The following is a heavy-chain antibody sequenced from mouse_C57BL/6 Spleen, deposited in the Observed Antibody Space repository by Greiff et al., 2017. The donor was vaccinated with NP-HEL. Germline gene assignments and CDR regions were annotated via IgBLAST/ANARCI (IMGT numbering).Heavy chain of an antibody. D-gene: IGHD1-1*01. J-gene: IGHJ4*01. V-gene: IGHV1-22*01. Sequence: EVQLQQSGPELVKPGASVKMSCKASGYTFTDYNMHWVKQSHGKSLEWIGYINPNNGGTSYNQKFKGKATLTVNKSSSTAYMELRSLTSEDSAVYYCADTTVPHYYAMDYWGQGTSVTVSS. CDR3: ADTTVPHYYAMDY. CDR1: GYTFTDYN. CDR2: INPNNGGT.